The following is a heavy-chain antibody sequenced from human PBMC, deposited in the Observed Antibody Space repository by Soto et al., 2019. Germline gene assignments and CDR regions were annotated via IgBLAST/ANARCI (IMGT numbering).Heavy chain of an antibody. CDR2: INAGNGNT. D-gene: IGHD5-12*01. J-gene: IGHJ4*02. CDR3: ARKGYSGYSTFDY. Sequence: ASVKFSCKASGYTFTSYAMHWVRQAPGQRLEWMGWINAGNGNTKYSQKFQGRVTITRDTSASTAYMELSSLRSEDTAVYYCARKGYSGYSTFDYWGQGTLVTVSS. CDR1: GYTFTSYA. V-gene: IGHV1-3*01.